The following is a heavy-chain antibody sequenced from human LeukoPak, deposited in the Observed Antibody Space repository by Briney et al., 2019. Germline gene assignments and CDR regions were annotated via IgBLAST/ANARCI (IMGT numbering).Heavy chain of an antibody. CDR1: GGSISSYC. Sequence: SQTLSLTCSVSGGSISSYCRSWIRQPAGKGLEWIGRIYPSGSTNYNPSLKSRVTITIDKSTNQFSLRLTSVTAADPAVYYCAGDRSGYSEYYFHYWGQGTLVSVSS. J-gene: IGHJ4*02. D-gene: IGHD5-12*01. CDR3: AGDRSGYSEYYFHY. CDR2: IYPSGST. V-gene: IGHV4-4*07.